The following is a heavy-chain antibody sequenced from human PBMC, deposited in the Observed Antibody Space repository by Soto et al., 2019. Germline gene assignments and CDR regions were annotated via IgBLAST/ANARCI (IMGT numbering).Heavy chain of an antibody. J-gene: IGHJ4*02. CDR1: GGSISSYY. Sequence: QVQLQESGPGLVKPSETLSLTCTVSGGSISSYYWSWIRQPPGKGLEWIGYIYYSESTNYNPSLKSRVTISVDTSKNQFSLKLSSVTAADTAVYYCARASYGRKGFDYWGQGTLVTVSS. V-gene: IGHV4-59*01. CDR2: IYYSEST. CDR3: ARASYGRKGFDY. D-gene: IGHD5-18*01.